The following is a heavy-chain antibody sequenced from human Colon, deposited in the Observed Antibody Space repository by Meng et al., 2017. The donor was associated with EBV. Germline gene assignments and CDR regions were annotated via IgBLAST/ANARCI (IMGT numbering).Heavy chain of an antibody. CDR3: VISSHN. CDR1: GGSITSTSSY. CDR2: IYYRGST. J-gene: IGHJ4*02. Sequence: QLHLQESGPGLGKPSEPLSPTCTISGGSITSTSSYWGWVRQPPGKGLEWIGSIYYRGSTNYNPSLKSRISMSVDMSKNQFSLKVNSVTAADTAIYYCVISSHNWGQGTLVTVSS. D-gene: IGHD3-3*02. V-gene: IGHV4-39*07.